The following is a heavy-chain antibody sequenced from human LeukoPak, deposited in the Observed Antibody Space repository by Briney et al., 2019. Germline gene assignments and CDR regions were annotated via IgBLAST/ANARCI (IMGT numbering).Heavy chain of an antibody. Sequence: PGFSVTLSCPHSGFTLNKYWMSWVRQAPGKGREGVANMKQDRSAKHYVGSVKARLTISRDNARTSVYLDMDSLRAEDTAVYYCARVYPYGGNSHGMDVWGQGTTVTVSS. D-gene: IGHD4-23*01. J-gene: IGHJ6*02. CDR3: ARVYPYGGNSHGMDV. CDR1: GFTLNKYW. CDR2: MKQDRSAK. V-gene: IGHV3-7*02.